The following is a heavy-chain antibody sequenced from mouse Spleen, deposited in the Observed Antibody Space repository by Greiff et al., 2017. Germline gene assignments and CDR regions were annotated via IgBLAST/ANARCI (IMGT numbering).Heavy chain of an antibody. J-gene: IGHJ1*01. D-gene: IGHD2-1*01. CDR1: GYSFTGYY. CDR2: INPSTGGT. Sequence: VQLQQSGPELVKPGASVKISCKASGYSFTGYYMNWVKQSPEKSLEWIGEINPSTGGTTYNQKFKAKATLTVDKSSSTAYMQLKSLTSEDSAVYYCARWGGNYWYFDVWGAGTTVTVSS. CDR3: ARWGGNYWYFDV. V-gene: IGHV1-42*01.